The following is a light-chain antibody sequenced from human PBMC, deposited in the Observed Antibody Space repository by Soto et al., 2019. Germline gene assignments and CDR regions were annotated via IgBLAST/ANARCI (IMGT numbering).Light chain of an antibody. CDR1: QSVSSTY. CDR2: GAS. Sequence: EIVLTQSPGTLSLSPGERATLSCRASQSVSSTYLAWYQQKPGQAPRLLIYGASGRATGIPDRFSGSGSGTDFTLTISRLEPEDFAVYYCQQYGNSITCGQGTRLEIK. CDR3: QQYGNSIT. V-gene: IGKV3-20*01. J-gene: IGKJ5*01.